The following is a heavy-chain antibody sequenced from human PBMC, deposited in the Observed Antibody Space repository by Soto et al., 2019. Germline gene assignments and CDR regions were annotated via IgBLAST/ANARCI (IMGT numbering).Heavy chain of an antibody. D-gene: IGHD1-26*01. V-gene: IGHV3-15*07. Sequence: PGGSLRLSCAASGFTFTDAWMSWVRQAPGKGLEWVGRIKSKTSGGTTEYAASVKGRFTISRDDSKSIAYLQMNSLKTEDTAVYYCTRDKIVGATPDAFDIWGQGTMVTVSS. CDR1: GFTFTDAW. CDR2: IKSKTSGGTT. CDR3: TRDKIVGATPDAFDI. J-gene: IGHJ3*02.